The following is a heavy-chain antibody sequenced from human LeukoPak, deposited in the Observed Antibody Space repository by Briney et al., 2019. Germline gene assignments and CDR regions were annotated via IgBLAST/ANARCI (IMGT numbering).Heavy chain of an antibody. V-gene: IGHV3-30*18. CDR2: ISYDGSNK. D-gene: IGHD2-2*01. CDR3: AKDKEGDCSGTSCYRWFDP. Sequence: GGSLRLSCAASGFTFSSYGMHWVRQAPGKGLEWVAVISYDGSNKYYADSVKGRFTISRDNSKNTVYLQMNSLRVEDTAVYYCAKDKEGDCSGTSCYRWFDPWGQGTLVTVSS. CDR1: GFTFSSYG. J-gene: IGHJ5*02.